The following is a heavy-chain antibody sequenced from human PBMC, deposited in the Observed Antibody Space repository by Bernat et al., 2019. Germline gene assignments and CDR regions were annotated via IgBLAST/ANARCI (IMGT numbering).Heavy chain of an antibody. CDR2: INPSGGST. CDR3: ARGGGGHDAFDI. Sequence: QVQLVQSGAEVKKPGASVKVSCKASGYTFTSYYMHWVRQAPGQGLEWMGIINPSGGSTSYAQKFQVRVTMTRDTSTSTVYMELSSLRAEDTAVYYCARGGGGHDAFDIWGQGTMVTVSS. D-gene: IGHD1-26*01. CDR1: GYTFTSYY. V-gene: IGHV1-46*01. J-gene: IGHJ3*02.